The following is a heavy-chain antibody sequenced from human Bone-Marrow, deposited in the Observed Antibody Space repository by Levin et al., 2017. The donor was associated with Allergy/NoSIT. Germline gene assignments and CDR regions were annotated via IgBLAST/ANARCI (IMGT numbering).Heavy chain of an antibody. D-gene: IGHD4-17*01. J-gene: IGHJ4*02. V-gene: IGHV3-48*03. CDR1: GFSFSNYE. Sequence: GGSLRLSCAASGFSFSNYEMNWVRQAPGKGLEGVAYITNSGTTMRYADSVKGRFTVSRDNAKNSLYLQMNSLRVDDTAVYYCATGNYGSEPHSWGQGTLVIVSS. CDR2: ITNSGTTM. CDR3: ATGNYGSEPHS.